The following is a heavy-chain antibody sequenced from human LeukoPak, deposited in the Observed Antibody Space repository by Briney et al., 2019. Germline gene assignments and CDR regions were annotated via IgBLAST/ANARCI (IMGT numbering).Heavy chain of an antibody. CDR1: GFTFSSYA. CDR3: AKDFLGVSRKWLQLRYFDY. Sequence: GGSLRLSCAASGFTFSSYAMSWVRQAPGKGLEWVSAISGSGGSTYYADSVKGRFTISRDNSKNTLYLQMNSLRAEDTAVYYCAKDFLGVSRKWLQLRYFDYWGQGTLVTVSS. CDR2: ISGSGGST. V-gene: IGHV3-23*01. D-gene: IGHD5-24*01. J-gene: IGHJ4*02.